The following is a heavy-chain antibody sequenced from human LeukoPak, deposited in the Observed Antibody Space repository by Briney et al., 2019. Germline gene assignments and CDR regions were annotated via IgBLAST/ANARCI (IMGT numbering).Heavy chain of an antibody. V-gene: IGHV3-23*01. D-gene: IGHD3-3*01. CDR1: GFTFSSYA. CDR3: ATDRWGFFNY. CDR2: ISGSGGST. Sequence: GGSLRLSCAASGFTFSSYAMGWVRQAPGKGLEWVSAISGSGGSTFYADSVKGRFTISRDNAKNSLYLQMNSLRAEDTAFYYCATDRWGFFNYWGQGTLVTVSS. J-gene: IGHJ4*02.